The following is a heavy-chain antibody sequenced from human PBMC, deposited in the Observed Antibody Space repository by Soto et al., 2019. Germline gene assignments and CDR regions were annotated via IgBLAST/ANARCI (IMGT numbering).Heavy chain of an antibody. V-gene: IGHV4-4*07. CDR2: LNIAGTI. CDR1: GASISSFN. J-gene: IGHJ2*01. CDR3: ARDRGEYTSSWFWYFSH. Sequence: SETLSLTCSVSGASISSFNWNWVRQPAGKGPEWVGRLNIAGTINYNPSLKSRITMSMDTSKNQISLHLRSVTAADTAIYYCARDRGEYTSSWFWYFSHWGHGTLVTVSS. D-gene: IGHD6-13*01.